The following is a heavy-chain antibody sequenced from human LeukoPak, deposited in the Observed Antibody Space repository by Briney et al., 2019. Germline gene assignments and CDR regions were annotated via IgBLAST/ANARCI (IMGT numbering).Heavy chain of an antibody. Sequence: ASVKVSCKASGYTFTGYYMHWVRQAPGQGLEWMGWINPNSGGTNYAQKIQGRVTMTRDTSISTAYMELSRLRSDDTAVYYCARERPAHYYYDSSGYPDAFDIWGQGTMVTVSS. CDR2: INPNSGGT. J-gene: IGHJ3*02. CDR1: GYTFTGYY. D-gene: IGHD3-22*01. CDR3: ARERPAHYYYDSSGYPDAFDI. V-gene: IGHV1-2*02.